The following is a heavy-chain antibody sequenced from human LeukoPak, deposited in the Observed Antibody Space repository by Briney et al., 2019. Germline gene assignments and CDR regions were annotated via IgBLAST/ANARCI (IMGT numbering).Heavy chain of an antibody. CDR2: IYGNGNT. CDR1: GFTVSSNY. J-gene: IGHJ6*02. V-gene: IGHV3-53*01. Sequence: GGSLRLSCAASGFTVSSNYMSWVRQAPGKGLEWVSVIYGNGNTYYADSVKGRFTISRDNSKNTLFLQMNSLRAEDTAVYYCAREDILTGFYYYYGMDLWGQGTTVTVSS. D-gene: IGHD3-9*01. CDR3: AREDILTGFYYYYGMDL.